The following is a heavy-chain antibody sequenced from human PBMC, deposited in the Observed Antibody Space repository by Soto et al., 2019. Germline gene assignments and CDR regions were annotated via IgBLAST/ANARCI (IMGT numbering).Heavy chain of an antibody. D-gene: IGHD2-15*01. V-gene: IGHV4-39*01. CDR2: VFYSGTT. CDR1: GGSINTNNYY. CDR3: ARLVVVSPVANA. Sequence: LSLTCTVSGGSINTNNYYWGWVRQPPGKGLEWIGSVFYSGTTYYSPSLRSRVTISLAPSRTQFSLKLESVTAADTAVYFCARLVVVSPVANAWGQGTMVTVYS. J-gene: IGHJ5*02.